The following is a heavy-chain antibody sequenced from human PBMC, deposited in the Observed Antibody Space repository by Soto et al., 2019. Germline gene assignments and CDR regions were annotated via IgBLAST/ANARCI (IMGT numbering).Heavy chain of an antibody. CDR2: ISGGGGSS. CDR1: GFTFSNYA. V-gene: IGHV3-23*01. J-gene: IGHJ4*02. CDR3: AHNCGVDCRSVFFY. D-gene: IGHD2-21*02. Sequence: EVQLLESGGGLVQPGGSLRLSCAASGFTFSNYAMSWVRQAPGKGLEWVSGISGGGGSSYYADSVKGRFTISRDNSKNTLYLQMNSLRAEDTAAYYCAHNCGVDCRSVFFYWGQGTLVIVSS.